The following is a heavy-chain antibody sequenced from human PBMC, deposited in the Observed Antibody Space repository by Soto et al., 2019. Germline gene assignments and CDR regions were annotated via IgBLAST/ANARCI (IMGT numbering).Heavy chain of an antibody. CDR2: ISYDGSNK. CDR1: GFPFSGYA. V-gene: IGHV3-30-3*01. D-gene: IGHD2-2*01. Sequence: GVGLRLSCEVSGFPFSGYAMHWVRQAPGKGLEWVAVISYDGSNKYYADSVKGRFTISRDNSKNTLYLQMNSLRAEDTAVYYCARETPHCISTSCYYWFDPWGQGTLLTVSS. J-gene: IGHJ5*02. CDR3: ARETPHCISTSCYYWFDP.